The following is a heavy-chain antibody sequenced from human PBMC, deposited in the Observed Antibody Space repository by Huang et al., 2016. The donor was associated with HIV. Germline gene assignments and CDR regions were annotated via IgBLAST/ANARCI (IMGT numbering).Heavy chain of an antibody. D-gene: IGHD5-18*01. V-gene: IGHV1-69*18. CDR2: SSTIVNTN. J-gene: IGHJ6*02. CDR3: ARPSDAAMIRDYYYPMDV. Sequence: QVQLVQSEAEVKKPGSSVKVSCTASGVTFSTFGLSWVRQASGRGLEWMARSSTIVNTNYAEKKVQGRVTLTAEESKNTASMELNSLTFEDTAVYYCARPSDAAMIRDYYYPMDVWGQGTTVTVS. CDR1: GVTFSTFG.